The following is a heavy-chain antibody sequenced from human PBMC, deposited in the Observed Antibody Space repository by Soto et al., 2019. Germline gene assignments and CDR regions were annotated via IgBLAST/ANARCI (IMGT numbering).Heavy chain of an antibody. CDR1: GGSFSGYY. J-gene: IGHJ6*03. Sequence: SETLSLTCAVHGGSFSGYYWSWIRQPPGKGLEWIGEINHSGSTNYNPSLKSRVTISVDTSKNQFSLKLSSVTAADTAVYYCARRRTSHYYYYYYMGVWGKGTTVTVSS. D-gene: IGHD2-2*01. CDR3: ARRRTSHYYYYYYMGV. V-gene: IGHV4-34*01. CDR2: INHSGST.